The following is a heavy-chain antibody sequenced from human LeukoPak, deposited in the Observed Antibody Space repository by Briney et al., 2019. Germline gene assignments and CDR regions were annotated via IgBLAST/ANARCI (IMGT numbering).Heavy chain of an antibody. CDR2: ISYDGSNK. CDR1: GFTLSSYA. D-gene: IGHD2-15*01. Sequence: PGRSLRLSCAASGFTLSSYAMHWVRQAPGKGLEWVAVISYDGSNKYYADSVKGRFTISRDNSKNTLYLQMNSLRAEDTAVYYCAREGCSGGSCYPYYYYGMDVWGQGTTVTVSS. CDR3: AREGCSGGSCYPYYYYGMDV. V-gene: IGHV3-30-3*01. J-gene: IGHJ6*02.